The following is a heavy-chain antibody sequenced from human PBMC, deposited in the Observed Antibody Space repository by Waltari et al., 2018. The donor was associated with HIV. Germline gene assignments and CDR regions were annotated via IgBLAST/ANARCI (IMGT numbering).Heavy chain of an antibody. CDR3: ARGQLAGYSSSGDWFDP. CDR1: GYTFTSYH. D-gene: IGHD6-13*01. Sequence: QVQLVQSGAEVKKPWASVKVSCKASGYTFTSYHINLSRQATGQGLEWMGWMNPNSGNTGYAQKFQGRVTMTRNTSISTAYMELSSLRSEDTAVYYCARGQLAGYSSSGDWFDPWGQGTLVTVSS. V-gene: IGHV1-8*01. CDR2: MNPNSGNT. J-gene: IGHJ5*02.